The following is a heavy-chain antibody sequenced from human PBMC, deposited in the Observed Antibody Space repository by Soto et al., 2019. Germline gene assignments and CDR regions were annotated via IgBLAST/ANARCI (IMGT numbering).Heavy chain of an antibody. V-gene: IGHV3-48*01. CDR2: ITSDSGSI. CDR1: GFTFSGHN. Sequence: PGGPLRLSCAASGFTFSGHNMNWVRQAPGQGLEWHSYITSDSGSIYYADSVKGRFTISRDNSKNTLYLQMNSLRAEDTAVYYCAKVMVAAQVPYYYGMDVWGQGTTVTVSS. CDR3: AKVMVAAQVPYYYGMDV. J-gene: IGHJ6*02. D-gene: IGHD6-13*01.